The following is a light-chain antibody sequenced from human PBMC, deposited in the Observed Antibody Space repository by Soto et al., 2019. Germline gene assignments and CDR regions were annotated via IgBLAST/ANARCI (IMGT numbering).Light chain of an antibody. CDR1: QTIYNN. CDR3: QQYGSSPLWT. J-gene: IGKJ5*01. Sequence: EVLMTRSPDTLYVSPGEIVTLSFSASQTIYNNVAWYQKRPGQAPRLLIYHTSSRATGIPARFSGSGSGTDFTLTISSLEPEDFAVYYCQQYGSSPLWTFGQGTRLEIK. V-gene: IGKV3-20*01. CDR2: HTS.